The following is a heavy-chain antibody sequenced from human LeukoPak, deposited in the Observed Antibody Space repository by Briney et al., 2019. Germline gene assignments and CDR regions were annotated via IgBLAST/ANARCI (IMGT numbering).Heavy chain of an antibody. CDR3: ARQKVRGVYYYGMDV. J-gene: IGHJ6*04. CDR2: IIPIFGTA. Sequence: SVKVSCTGSGGTFSSYAISWVRQAPGQGLEWVGGIIPIFGTANYAQKFQGRVTITADKSTSTAYMELSSLRSEDTAVYYCARQKVRGVYYYGMDVWGKGTTVTVSS. CDR1: GGTFSSYA. V-gene: IGHV1-69*06. D-gene: IGHD3-10*01.